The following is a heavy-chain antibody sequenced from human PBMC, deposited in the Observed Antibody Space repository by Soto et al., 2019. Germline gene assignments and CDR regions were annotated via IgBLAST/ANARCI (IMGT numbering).Heavy chain of an antibody. CDR3: ARNHYDYGDYVIV. Sequence: SVKVSCKASGGTVSSYAISWVRQAPGQGLEWMGGIIPIFGTANYAQKFQGRVTITADESTSTAYMELSSLRSEDTAVYYCARNHYDYGDYVIVWGQGTLVTVSS. CDR1: GGTVSSYA. D-gene: IGHD4-17*01. CDR2: IIPIFGTA. V-gene: IGHV1-69*13. J-gene: IGHJ4*02.